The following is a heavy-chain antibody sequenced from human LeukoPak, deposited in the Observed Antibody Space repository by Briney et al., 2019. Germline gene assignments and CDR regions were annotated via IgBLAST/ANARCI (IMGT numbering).Heavy chain of an antibody. J-gene: IGHJ4*02. Sequence: GGSLRLSCAASGFTFSSYTMHWVRQAPGKGLEWVALISYDGSNKYYVDSVMGRFTISRDNSKNTLYLQMNSLRVEDTAVYYCARSRGVSGYDFAYWGQGTLVTVSS. CDR1: GFTFSSYT. D-gene: IGHD5-12*01. CDR2: ISYDGSNK. V-gene: IGHV3-30-3*01. CDR3: ARSRGVSGYDFAY.